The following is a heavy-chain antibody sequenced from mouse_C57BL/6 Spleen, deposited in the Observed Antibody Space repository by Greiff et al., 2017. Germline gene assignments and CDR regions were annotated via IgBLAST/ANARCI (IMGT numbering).Heavy chain of an antibody. Sequence: QVQLQQPGAELVKPGASVKLSCKASGYTFTSYWMHWVKQRPGQGLEWIGMIHPNSGSTNYNEKFKSKATLTVDKSSSTAYMHPSSLTSEDSAVNYCARNGYYGIYWYFDVWGTGTTVTVSS. CDR3: ARNGYYGIYWYFDV. CDR2: IHPNSGST. V-gene: IGHV1-64*01. CDR1: GYTFTSYW. J-gene: IGHJ1*03. D-gene: IGHD2-3*01.